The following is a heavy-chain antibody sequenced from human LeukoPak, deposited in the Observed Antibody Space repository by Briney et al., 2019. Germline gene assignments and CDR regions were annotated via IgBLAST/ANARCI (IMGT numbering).Heavy chain of an antibody. J-gene: IGHJ6*03. Sequence: GGSLRLSCAASGFTFSDYYMSWIRQAPGKGLEWVSYISSSGSTIYYADSVEGRFTISRDNAKNSLYLQMNSLRAEDTAVYYCASVYYYYYMDVWGKGTTVTVSS. CDR3: ASVYYYYYMDV. CDR1: GFTFSDYY. V-gene: IGHV3-11*01. CDR2: ISSSGSTI.